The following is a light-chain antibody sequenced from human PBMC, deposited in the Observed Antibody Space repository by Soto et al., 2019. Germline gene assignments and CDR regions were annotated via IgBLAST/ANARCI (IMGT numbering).Light chain of an antibody. CDR3: QQLFDSPIT. J-gene: IGKJ5*01. Sequence: DIVITQSPASLAVSLCWTATITCKSSQRVLYSPNNKNYLAWYRQKPGQPPKLLIYWASTRESGVPDRFSGSGSGTEFSLTITSLQPEDFATYYCQQLFDSPITFGQGTRLEIK. CDR1: QRVLYSPNNKNY. CDR2: WAS. V-gene: IGKV4-1*01.